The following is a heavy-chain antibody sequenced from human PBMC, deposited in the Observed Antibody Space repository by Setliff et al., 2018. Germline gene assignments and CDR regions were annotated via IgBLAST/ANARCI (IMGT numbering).Heavy chain of an antibody. Sequence: GASVKVSCKASGYTFNSYGITWVRQAPGQGLEWMGWISCYDGNTNYIQRFQDRVTMTIDTSTSTIYMELRSLRSDDTAVYYCATDHYNRFDVWGQGTMVTVSS. D-gene: IGHD4-4*01. J-gene: IGHJ3*01. CDR2: ISCYDGNT. CDR1: GYTFNSYG. V-gene: IGHV1-18*01. CDR3: ATDHYNRFDV.